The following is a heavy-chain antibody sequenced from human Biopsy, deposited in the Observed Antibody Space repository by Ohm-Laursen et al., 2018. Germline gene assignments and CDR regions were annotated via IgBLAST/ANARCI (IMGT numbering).Heavy chain of an antibody. Sequence: SLRLSCTASAFTFSASAVHWARQAPGKGLEWVGRIRSKAKSYATAYAASVTGRFTISRDDSKNTTYLQMNSLKTGDTAVYSCTLEGSGFDNWGQGTLVTVSS. CDR2: IRSKAKSYAT. CDR1: AFTFSASA. V-gene: IGHV3-73*01. CDR3: TLEGSGFDN. J-gene: IGHJ4*02. D-gene: IGHD3-10*01.